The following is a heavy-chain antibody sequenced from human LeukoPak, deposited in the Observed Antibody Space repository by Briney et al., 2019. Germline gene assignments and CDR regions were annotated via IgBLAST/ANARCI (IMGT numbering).Heavy chain of an antibody. V-gene: IGHV1-69*01. J-gene: IGHJ4*02. D-gene: IGHD3-3*01. CDR3: ARQYYDFWSGYPSYFGY. Sequence: SSVKVSWKASGGTFSSYAISWVRQAPGQGLEWMGGIIPIFGTANYAQKFQGRVTITADESTSTAYMELSSLRSEDTAVYYCARQYYDFWSGYPSYFGYWGQGTLVTVSS. CDR2: IIPIFGTA. CDR1: GGTFSSYA.